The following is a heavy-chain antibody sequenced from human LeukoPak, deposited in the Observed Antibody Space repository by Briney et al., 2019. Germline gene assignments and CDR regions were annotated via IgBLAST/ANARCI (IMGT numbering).Heavy chain of an antibody. V-gene: IGHV3-7*01. D-gene: IGHD3-10*01. CDR3: TRDRQGPKLYEMHV. CDR1: GFTFSSYW. CDR2: IKQDGSEK. J-gene: IGHJ6*02. Sequence: GGSLRLSCAASGFTFSSYWMSWVRQAPGKGLEWVANIKQDGSEKYYVDSVKGRFTISRDNAKNSLYLQMNSLRAEDTAVYSCTRDRQGPKLYEMHVWGQGTTVTVSS.